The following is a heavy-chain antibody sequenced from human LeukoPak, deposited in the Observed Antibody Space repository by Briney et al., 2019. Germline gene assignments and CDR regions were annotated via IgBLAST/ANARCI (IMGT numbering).Heavy chain of an antibody. V-gene: IGHV3-74*01. CDR2: IKGDGSST. Sequence: PGGSLRLSWAASGFTFSTYWMHWVRQAPGKGLVWVSRIKGDGSSTSYADSVKGRFTISRDNANNTLYLQMNSLRAEDTATYYCARGASTWYGYWGQGTLVTVSS. J-gene: IGHJ4*02. CDR1: GFTFSTYW. D-gene: IGHD6-13*01. CDR3: ARGASTWYGY.